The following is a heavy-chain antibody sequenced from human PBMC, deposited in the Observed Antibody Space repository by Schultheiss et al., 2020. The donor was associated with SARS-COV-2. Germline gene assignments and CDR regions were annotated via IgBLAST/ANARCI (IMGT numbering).Heavy chain of an antibody. J-gene: IGHJ3*02. CDR1: GGSISSYY. V-gene: IGHV4-59*12. CDR3: ARGGTVRAFDI. Sequence: GSLRLSCTVSGGSISSYYWSWIRQHPGKGLEWIGYIYYSGSTNYNPSLKSRVTISVDTSKNQFSLKLSSVTAADTAVYYCARGGTVRAFDIWGQGTMVTVSS. CDR2: IYYSGST.